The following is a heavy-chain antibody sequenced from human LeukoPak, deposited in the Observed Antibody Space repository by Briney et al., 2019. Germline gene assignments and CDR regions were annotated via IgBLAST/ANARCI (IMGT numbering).Heavy chain of an antibody. CDR3: ARGLYYYDSSGYLLNWFDP. V-gene: IGHV4-30-4*01. J-gene: IGHJ5*02. CDR1: GGSISSGDYY. Sequence: SETLSLTCTVSGGSISSGDYYWSWIRQPPGKGLEWIGYIYYSGSAYYNPSHKSRVTISVDTSKNQFSLKLSSVTAADTAVYYCARGLYYYDSSGYLLNWFDPWGQGTLVTVSS. CDR2: IYYSGSA. D-gene: IGHD3-22*01.